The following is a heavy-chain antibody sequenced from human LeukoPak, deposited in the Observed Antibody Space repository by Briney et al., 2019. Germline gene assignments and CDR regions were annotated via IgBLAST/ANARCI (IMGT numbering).Heavy chain of an antibody. D-gene: IGHD3-10*01. CDR1: GGTFSSYA. CDR2: IIPIFGTA. Sequence: SVKVSCKASGGTFSSYAISWVRQAPGQGLEWMGGIIPIFGTANYAQKFQGRVTITADKSTSTACMELSSLRSEDTAVYYCAREGVPDAFDIWGQGTMVTVSS. CDR3: AREGVPDAFDI. J-gene: IGHJ3*02. V-gene: IGHV1-69*06.